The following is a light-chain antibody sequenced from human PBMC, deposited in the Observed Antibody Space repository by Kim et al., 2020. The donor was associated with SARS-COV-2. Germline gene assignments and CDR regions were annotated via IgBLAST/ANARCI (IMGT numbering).Light chain of an antibody. J-gene: IGLJ3*02. Sequence: GKAATTSCTRSGGSIASNDVQWYQQRPGSAPPPVIYDDNHRPSGVPDRFSGSIYSSSNSASLTISGLKTEDEADCYCQSYDSSNQVFGGGTQLTVL. V-gene: IGLV6-57*03. CDR3: QSYDSSNQV. CDR1: GGSIASND. CDR2: DDN.